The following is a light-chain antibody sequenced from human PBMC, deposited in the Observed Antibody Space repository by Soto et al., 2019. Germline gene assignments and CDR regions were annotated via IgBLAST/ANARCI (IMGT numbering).Light chain of an antibody. Sequence: QSALTQPASVSGSPGQSITISCTGTSSDVGGYNYVSWYQQHPGKAPKLMMYEVTDRPSGVSNRFSGSKSGNTASLTISGLQAEDEDDYYCSSYSSSRTWVFGGGTKLTVL. J-gene: IGLJ3*02. CDR3: SSYSSSRTWV. CDR1: SSDVGGYNY. V-gene: IGLV2-14*01. CDR2: EVT.